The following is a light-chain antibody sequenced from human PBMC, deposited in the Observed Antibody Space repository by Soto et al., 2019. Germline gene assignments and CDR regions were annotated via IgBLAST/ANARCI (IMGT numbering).Light chain of an antibody. CDR2: AAS. V-gene: IGKV1-39*01. Sequence: DIRMTQSPSSLSASVGDRVTITCRASQSISSYLNWYQQKPGKAPKLLIYAASSLQSGVPSRFSGSGSGTDFTLTISCLQPEDFATYYCQQSYSTPAFGPGTKVDIK. CDR1: QSISSY. CDR3: QQSYSTPA. J-gene: IGKJ3*01.